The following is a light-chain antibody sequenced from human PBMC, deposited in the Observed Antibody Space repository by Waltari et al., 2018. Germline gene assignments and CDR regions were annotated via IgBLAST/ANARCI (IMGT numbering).Light chain of an antibody. J-gene: IGKJ2*01. V-gene: IGKV3-20*01. Sequence: EILLTQSPGTLSLSPGERATLSCRASQSISRALAWYHQKPGQAPRLLIFDTSKRATGIPDRFSGSGSGTDFSLTISRLEPEDFAVYYCQHYVRLPATFGQGTKVEIK. CDR3: QHYVRLPAT. CDR2: DTS. CDR1: QSISRAL.